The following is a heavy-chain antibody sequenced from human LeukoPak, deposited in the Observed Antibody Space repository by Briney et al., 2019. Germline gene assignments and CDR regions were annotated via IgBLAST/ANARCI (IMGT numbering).Heavy chain of an antibody. J-gene: IGHJ4*02. V-gene: IGHV3-23*01. CDR3: AKERKSRYCFDY. CDR2: ISGSGGNT. Sequence: GGSLRLPCAASGFTFSSYAMTWVRQAPGKGLEWVSTISGSGGNTYYADSVKGRFTISRDNSKNTLYLQMNSLRAEDTAVYYCAKERKSRYCFDYWGQGTLVTVSS. CDR1: GFTFSSYA. D-gene: IGHD2-15*01.